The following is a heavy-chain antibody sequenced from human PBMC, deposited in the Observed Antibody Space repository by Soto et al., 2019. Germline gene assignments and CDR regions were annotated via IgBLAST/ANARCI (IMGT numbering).Heavy chain of an antibody. CDR1: GDSVNTSDW. Sequence: QVQLQESGPGLVKPSGTLSLTCAVSGDSVNTSDWWNWVRQPPGKGLEWIGEIYHGGNIYYNPALKSRVTVSLDKSKNQLSLELTSVTATDTAIYYCARDHQMSDTWSFDLWGQGTLVTVSS. D-gene: IGHD2-2*01. V-gene: IGHV4-4*02. CDR2: IYHGGNI. CDR3: ARDHQMSDTWSFDL. J-gene: IGHJ4*02.